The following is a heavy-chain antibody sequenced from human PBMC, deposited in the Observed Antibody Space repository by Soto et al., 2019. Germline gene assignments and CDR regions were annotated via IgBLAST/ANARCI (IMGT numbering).Heavy chain of an antibody. Sequence: QVQLVQSGAEVKKPGASVKVSCKASGYSFSTYGINWVRQAPGQGLEWMGWISAYNGNTKYAQKLQGRVTMTTDTSTSTAYIGMRSRRSDDTAVYYCARDSIAVRPGWFDPWGQGTLVTVSS. D-gene: IGHD6-6*01. J-gene: IGHJ5*02. CDR3: ARDSIAVRPGWFDP. V-gene: IGHV1-18*01. CDR2: ISAYNGNT. CDR1: GYSFSTYG.